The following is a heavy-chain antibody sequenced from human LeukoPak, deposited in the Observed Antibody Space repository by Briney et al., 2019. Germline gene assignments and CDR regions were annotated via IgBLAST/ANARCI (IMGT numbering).Heavy chain of an antibody. Sequence: PGGSLRLSCAASGFTFSSYGMHWVRQAPGKGLEWVAVIWYGGSNKYYADSVKGRFTISRDNSKNTLYLQMNSLRAEDTAVYYCARDTSIAARRGYNWFDPWGQGTLVTVSS. J-gene: IGHJ5*02. V-gene: IGHV3-33*08. D-gene: IGHD6-6*01. CDR2: IWYGGSNK. CDR3: ARDTSIAARRGYNWFDP. CDR1: GFTFSSYG.